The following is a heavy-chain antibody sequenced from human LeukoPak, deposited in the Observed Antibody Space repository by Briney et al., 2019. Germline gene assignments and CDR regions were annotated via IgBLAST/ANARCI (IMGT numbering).Heavy chain of an antibody. V-gene: IGHV3-7*05. J-gene: IGHJ5*02. Sequence: WGSLRLSCAASGFTFSSYWMSWVRQAPGKGLEWVANIRHDGREKYYVDSVKGRFTISRDHAKNSLYLQMNSLSAEDTAVYYCARRDSGSNSLPFDPWGQGALVTVSS. CDR3: ARRDSGSNSLPFDP. CDR1: GFTFSSYW. D-gene: IGHD1-26*01. CDR2: IRHDGREK.